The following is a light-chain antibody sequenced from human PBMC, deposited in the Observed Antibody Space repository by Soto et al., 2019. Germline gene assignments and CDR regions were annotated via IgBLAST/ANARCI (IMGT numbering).Light chain of an antibody. CDR2: GAS. CDR3: QQYNNWPPT. Sequence: EIVLTQSPGTLSLSPGERATLSCRASQSVSSNYFAWYQQKPGQAPRLLIYGASTRATGIPARFSGSGSGTEFTLTISSLQSEDFAVYYCQQYNNWPPTFGQGTKVDIK. CDR1: QSVSSNY. J-gene: IGKJ1*01. V-gene: IGKV3-15*01.